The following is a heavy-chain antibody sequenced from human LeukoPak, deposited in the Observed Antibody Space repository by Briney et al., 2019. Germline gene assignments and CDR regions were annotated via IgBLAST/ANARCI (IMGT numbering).Heavy chain of an antibody. CDR2: IYYSGST. CDR1: GGSISSGGYY. CDR3: ASMIPGRNDAFDI. D-gene: IGHD3-16*01. J-gene: IGHJ3*02. Sequence: PSQTLSLTCTVSGGSISSGGYYWSWIRQHPGKGLEWIGYIYYSGSTYYNPSLKSRVTISVDTSKNQFSLKLSSVTAADTAVYYCASMIPGRNDAFDIWGQGTMVTVSS. V-gene: IGHV4-31*03.